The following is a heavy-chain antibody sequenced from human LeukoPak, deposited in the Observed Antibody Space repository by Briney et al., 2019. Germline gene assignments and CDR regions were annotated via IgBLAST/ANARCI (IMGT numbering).Heavy chain of an antibody. CDR3: ARELRSNVDY. V-gene: IGHV3-21*01. CDR2: ISSSSSYI. D-gene: IGHD4-17*01. CDR1: GFTFSSYS. Sequence: PGGSLRLPCAASGFTFSSYSMNWVRQAPGKGLEWVSSISSSSSYIYYADSVKGRFTISRDNAKNSLYLQMNSLRAEDTAVYYCARELRSNVDYWGQGTLVTVSS. J-gene: IGHJ4*02.